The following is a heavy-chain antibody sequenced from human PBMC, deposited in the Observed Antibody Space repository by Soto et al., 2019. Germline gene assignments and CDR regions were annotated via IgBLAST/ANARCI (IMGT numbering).Heavy chain of an antibody. CDR3: ARSSSWYADVNNWFDP. CDR1: GYTFTSYY. D-gene: IGHD6-13*01. V-gene: IGHV1-46*01. Sequence: QVQLVQSGAEVKKPGASVKVSCKASGYTFTSYYMHWVRQAPGQGLEWMGIINPSGGSTSYAQKFQGRVTMTRDTSTNTVYMELSSLRSEDTAVYYCARSSSWYADVNNWFDPWGQGTLVTVSS. CDR2: INPSGGST. J-gene: IGHJ5*02.